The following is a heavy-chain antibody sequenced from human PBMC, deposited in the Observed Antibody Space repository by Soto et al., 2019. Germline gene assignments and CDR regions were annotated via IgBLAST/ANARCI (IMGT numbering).Heavy chain of an antibody. D-gene: IGHD5-18*01. V-gene: IGHV3-30*18. J-gene: IGHJ4*02. Sequence: QVQLVESGGGVVQPGRSLRLSCAASGFTFSSYGMHWVRQAPGKGPEWVAVISYDGSNKYYADSVKGRFTISRDNSKNTLYLQMNSLRAEDTAVYYCAKVPYSDTAMVLGYFDYWGQGTLVTVSS. CDR1: GFTFSSYG. CDR2: ISYDGSNK. CDR3: AKVPYSDTAMVLGYFDY.